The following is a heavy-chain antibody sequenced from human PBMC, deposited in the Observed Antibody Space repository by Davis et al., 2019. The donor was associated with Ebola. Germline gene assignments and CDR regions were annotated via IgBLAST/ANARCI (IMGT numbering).Heavy chain of an antibody. CDR2: ISGYNANT. J-gene: IGHJ4*02. Sequence: ASVQVSCRASGYTPISYGIDWLRQAPGQGLQWMGWISGYNANTNYAQKVQGRVTMTTETSTSTAYMKLRSLRSDETAVYYCARDMGGAAKVRGYWGQGTLVTVSS. CDR1: GYTPISYG. D-gene: IGHD3-10*01. CDR3: ARDMGGAAKVRGY. V-gene: IGHV1-18*01.